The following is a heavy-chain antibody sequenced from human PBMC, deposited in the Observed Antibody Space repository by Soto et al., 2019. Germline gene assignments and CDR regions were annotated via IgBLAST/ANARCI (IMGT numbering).Heavy chain of an antibody. V-gene: IGHV3-30-3*01. Sequence: GGSLRLSCAASGFTFSTYAMSWVRQAPGKGLEWVAIISDDGSNTYYADSVKGRFTISRDNSKNTLYLQMNSLRAEDTAVYYCARDRGSSWYTTFDYWGQGTLVTVSS. CDR1: GFTFSTYA. CDR2: ISDDGSNT. CDR3: ARDRGSSWYTTFDY. J-gene: IGHJ4*02. D-gene: IGHD6-13*01.